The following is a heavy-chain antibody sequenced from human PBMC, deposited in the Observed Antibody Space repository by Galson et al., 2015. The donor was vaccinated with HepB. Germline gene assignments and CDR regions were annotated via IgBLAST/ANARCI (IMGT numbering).Heavy chain of an antibody. Sequence: SVKVSYKASGYTFSGYYMHWVRQAPGQGLEWMGWINPNSGGTNYPQKFQGRVTMTRDTSISTVYMELSRLRSDDTAIYYCARSRRPTGYSYAYNYWGQGSLVTVSS. J-gene: IGHJ4*02. CDR3: ARSRRPTGYSYAYNY. CDR2: INPNSGGT. D-gene: IGHD3-16*01. V-gene: IGHV1-2*02. CDR1: GYTFSGYY.